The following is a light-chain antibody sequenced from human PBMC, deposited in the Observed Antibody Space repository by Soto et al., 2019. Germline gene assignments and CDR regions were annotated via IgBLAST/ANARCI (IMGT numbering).Light chain of an antibody. CDR3: AKWDDSLRVYV. CDR1: NSRSGSNY. CDR2: RND. Sequence: QSVLPQPPSASGTPGQRVTISCSTTNSRSGSNYVYWYQQLPGAAPKLLIYRNDQRPSGVPDRCSASKSGTSASLAISGLRSEDEADYFCAKWDDSLRVYVFGSGTKLTVL. V-gene: IGLV1-47*01. J-gene: IGLJ1*01.